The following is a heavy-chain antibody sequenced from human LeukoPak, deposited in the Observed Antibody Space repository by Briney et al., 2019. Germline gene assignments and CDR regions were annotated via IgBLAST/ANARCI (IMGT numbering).Heavy chain of an antibody. CDR3: VRALRAELNYGDPGGFDY. J-gene: IGHJ4*02. CDR2: INPRGGST. CDR1: GYTIISYY. Sequence: ASVKVSCKASGYTIISYYMHWVRQAPGLGLEWMGIINPRGGSTRYAQKFQGRVTMTRDTSTSTVYMELSSLRSEDTAVYYCVRALRAELNYGDPGGFDYWGQGTLVTVSS. D-gene: IGHD4-17*01. V-gene: IGHV1-46*01.